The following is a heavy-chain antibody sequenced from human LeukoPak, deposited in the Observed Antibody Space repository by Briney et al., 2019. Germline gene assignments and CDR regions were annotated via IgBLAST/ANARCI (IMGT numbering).Heavy chain of an antibody. CDR3: ARSQWLAYYFDY. CDR2: IYYSGST. D-gene: IGHD6-19*01. J-gene: IGHJ4*02. V-gene: IGHV4-59*08. CDR1: GGSISSYY. Sequence: SETLSLTCTVSGGSISSYYWSWIRQPSGNGRGWVGNIYYSGSTNYNPSLKRRVTTSVDTSKNQFSLKLSSVTAADTALYYCARSQWLAYYFDYWGQGTLVTVSS.